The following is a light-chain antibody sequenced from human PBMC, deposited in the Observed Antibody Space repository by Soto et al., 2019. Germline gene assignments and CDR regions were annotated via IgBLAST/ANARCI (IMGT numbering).Light chain of an antibody. V-gene: IGLV2-8*01. CDR1: SSDVGGYNY. J-gene: IGLJ1*01. Sequence: QSALTQPASVSGSPGQSITISCTGTSSDVGGYNYVSWYQQHPGKAPKLMIYEVSNRPSGVPDRFSGSKSGNTASLTVSALQAEDEADYYCSSYTDRKNLVFGTGTKVTVL. CDR3: SSYTDRKNLV. CDR2: EVS.